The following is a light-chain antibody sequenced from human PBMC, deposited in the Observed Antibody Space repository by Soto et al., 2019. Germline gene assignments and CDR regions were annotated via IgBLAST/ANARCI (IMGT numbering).Light chain of an antibody. V-gene: IGKV3-15*01. CDR1: QSVTSS. J-gene: IGKJ3*01. CDR3: QQYNSWPGVT. CDR2: GAS. Sequence: EIVMTQFPATLSVSPGERATLSCRASQSVTSSLAWYQQKPGQAPRLLIYGASTRATDIPARFSGCGSGTEFTLTITSLQSEDFAVYYCQQYNSWPGVTFGPGTKVDIK.